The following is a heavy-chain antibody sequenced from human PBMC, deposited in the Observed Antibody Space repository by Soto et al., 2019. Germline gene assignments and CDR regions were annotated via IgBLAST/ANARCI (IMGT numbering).Heavy chain of an antibody. D-gene: IGHD6-6*01. V-gene: IGHV3-7*01. CDR2: IKQDGSQK. CDR1: GFTFSSYW. CDR3: ARIGYSSSCIDY. J-gene: IGHJ4*02. Sequence: GSLRLSCAASGFTFSSYWMSWVRQAPGKGLEWVANIKQDGSQKYYVDSVKGRFTISRDNAKNSVFLQMNSLRAEDTAVYYCARIGYSSSCIDYWGQGIPVTVSS.